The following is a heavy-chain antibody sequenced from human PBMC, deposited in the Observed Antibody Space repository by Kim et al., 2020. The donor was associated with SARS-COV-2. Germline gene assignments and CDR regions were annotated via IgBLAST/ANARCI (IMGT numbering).Heavy chain of an antibody. J-gene: IGHJ4*02. CDR2: ISAYNGNT. V-gene: IGHV1-18*01. D-gene: IGHD6-19*01. Sequence: ASVKVSCKASGYTFTSYGISWVRQAPGQGLEWMGWISAYNGNTNYAQKLQGRVTMTTDTSTSTAYMELRSLRSDDTAVYYCARASSGWPPQPFDYWGQGTLVTVSS. CDR3: ARASSGWPPQPFDY. CDR1: GYTFTSYG.